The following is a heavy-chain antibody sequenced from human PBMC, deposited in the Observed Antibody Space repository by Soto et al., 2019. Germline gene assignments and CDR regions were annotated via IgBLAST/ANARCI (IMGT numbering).Heavy chain of an antibody. CDR1: GGSISSSSYY. J-gene: IGHJ4*02. CDR2: IYYSGST. D-gene: IGHD5-12*01. Sequence: QLQLQESGPGLVKPSETLSLTCTVSGGSISSSSYYWGWIRQPPGKGLEWIGSIYYSGSTYYNPSLKSRVTISVDTSKNQFSLKLSSVTAADTAVYYCARRSTLSGYRSWGQGTLVTVSS. CDR3: ARRSTLSGYRS. V-gene: IGHV4-39*01.